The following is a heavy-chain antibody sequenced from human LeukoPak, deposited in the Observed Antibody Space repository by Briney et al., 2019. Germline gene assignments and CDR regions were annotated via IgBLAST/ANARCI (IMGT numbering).Heavy chain of an antibody. CDR2: IYYSGST. V-gene: IGHV4-31*03. J-gene: IGHJ5*02. CDR1: GGSISSGGYY. Sequence: SQTLSLTCTVSGGSISSGGYYWSWIRQHPGKGLEWIGYIYYSGSTYYDPSLKGRVTISVDTSKNQFSLKLSSVTAADTAVYYCASGPRNWFDPWGQGTLVTVSS. CDR3: ASGPRNWFDP.